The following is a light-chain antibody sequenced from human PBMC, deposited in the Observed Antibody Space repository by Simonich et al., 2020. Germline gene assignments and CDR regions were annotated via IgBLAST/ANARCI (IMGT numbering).Light chain of an antibody. CDR3: YSAADNNWV. Sequence: SYELTQRSSVSVSPGQTARIPCSGDVLAKKYARWFQQTPGQAPVLVIYKDSERPSGIPERFSGSSSGTTVTLTISGAQVEDEADYYCYSAADNNWVFGGGTKLTVL. CDR2: KDS. CDR1: VLAKKY. V-gene: IGLV3-27*01. J-gene: IGLJ3*02.